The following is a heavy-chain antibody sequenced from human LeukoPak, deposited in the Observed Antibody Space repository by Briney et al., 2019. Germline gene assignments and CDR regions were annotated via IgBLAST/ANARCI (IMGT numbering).Heavy chain of an antibody. CDR2: IYYSGST. J-gene: IGHJ4*02. CDR3: ARDRQQLSPFFDY. D-gene: IGHD6-13*01. Sequence: NPSETLSLTCTVSGGSISSGGYYWSWIRQHPGKGLEWIGYIYYSGSTYYNPSLKSRVTISVDTSKNQFSLKLSSVTAADTAVYYCARDRQQLSPFFDYWGQGTLVTVSS. V-gene: IGHV4-31*03. CDR1: GGSISSGGYY.